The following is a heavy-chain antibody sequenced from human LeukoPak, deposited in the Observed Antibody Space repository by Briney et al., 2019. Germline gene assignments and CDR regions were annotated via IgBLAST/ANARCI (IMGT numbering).Heavy chain of an antibody. Sequence: GGSLRLSCGASGITFSSYSMNWVRQAPGKGLEWVSYISSSGSTKYYADSVKGRFTISRDNARNSLYLQMNSLRAEDTAVYYCVQEARRDGYKLAPVAEHWGQGTLVTVSS. CDR2: ISSSGSTK. CDR1: GITFSSYS. CDR3: VQEARRDGYKLAPVAEH. J-gene: IGHJ1*01. D-gene: IGHD5-24*01. V-gene: IGHV3-48*01.